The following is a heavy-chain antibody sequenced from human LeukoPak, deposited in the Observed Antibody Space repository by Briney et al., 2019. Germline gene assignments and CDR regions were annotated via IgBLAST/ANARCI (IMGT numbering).Heavy chain of an antibody. V-gene: IGHV3-21*04. Sequence: PGGSLRLSCAASGFTFGSYSMNWVRQAPGKGLEWVSSISSGSSYIYYADSVKGRFTISRDNAKNTLYLQMNSLRAEDTAVYYCAKDRFGDYWGQGTLVTVSS. CDR1: GFTFGSYS. CDR3: AKDRFGDY. J-gene: IGHJ4*02. D-gene: IGHD3-10*01. CDR2: ISSGSSYI.